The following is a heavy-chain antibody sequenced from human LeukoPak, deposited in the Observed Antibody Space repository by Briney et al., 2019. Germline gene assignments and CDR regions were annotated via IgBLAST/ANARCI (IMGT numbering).Heavy chain of an antibody. CDR1: GGSISSGSYY. CDR3: ATNRRYYYYYMDV. D-gene: IGHD2/OR15-2a*01. Sequence: PSETLSLTCSVSGGSISSGSYYWSWIRQPPGKGLEWIGYIYYSGSTNYNPSLKSRVTISVDTSKNQFSLKLSSVTAADTAVYYCATNRRYYYYYMDVWGKGTTVTVSS. CDR2: IYYSGST. J-gene: IGHJ6*03. V-gene: IGHV4-61*01.